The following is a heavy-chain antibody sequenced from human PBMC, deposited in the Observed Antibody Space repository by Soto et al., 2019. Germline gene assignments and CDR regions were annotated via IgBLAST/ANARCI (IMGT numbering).Heavy chain of an antibody. V-gene: IGHV3-33*01. Sequence: GGSLRLSCAASGFTFSSYGMHWVRQAPGKGLEWVAVIWYDGSNKYYADSVKGRFTISRDNSKNTLYLQMNSLRAEDTAVYYCARDAGGYSYGLSYFDYWGQGTLVTVSS. CDR2: IWYDGSNK. D-gene: IGHD5-18*01. CDR1: GFTFSSYG. J-gene: IGHJ4*02. CDR3: ARDAGGYSYGLSYFDY.